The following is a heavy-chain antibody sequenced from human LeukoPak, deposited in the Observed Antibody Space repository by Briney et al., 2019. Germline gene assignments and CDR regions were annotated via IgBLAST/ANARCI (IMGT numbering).Heavy chain of an antibody. Sequence: GESLKISCKGSGYSFTNYWIGWVRQMPGKGLKLMGIIYPGDSDTRYSPSFQGQVTISADKSISTAYLQWSSLKASDTAMYYCARRADCGGDCYLQYYFDYWGQGTLVTVSS. V-gene: IGHV5-51*01. D-gene: IGHD2-21*02. CDR3: ARRADCGGDCYLQYYFDY. CDR1: GYSFTNYW. J-gene: IGHJ4*02. CDR2: IYPGDSDT.